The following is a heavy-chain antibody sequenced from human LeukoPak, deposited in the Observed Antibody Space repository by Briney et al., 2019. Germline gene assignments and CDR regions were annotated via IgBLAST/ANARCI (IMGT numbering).Heavy chain of an antibody. CDR1: GFTFSNYE. CDR2: ISGSAATI. CDR3: ARMTTVTHY. D-gene: IGHD4-17*01. J-gene: IGHJ4*02. Sequence: PGGSLRLSCAASGFTFSNYEMNWVRQAPVKGLEWVSFISGSAATIYYADSVQGRFTISRDNARNSLYLQMNSLRAEDTAVYYCARMTTVTHYWGQGTLVTVSS. V-gene: IGHV3-48*03.